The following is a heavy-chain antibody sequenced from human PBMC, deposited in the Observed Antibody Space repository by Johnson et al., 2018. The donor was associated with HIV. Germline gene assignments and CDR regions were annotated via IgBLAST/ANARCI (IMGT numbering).Heavy chain of an antibody. V-gene: IGHV3-20*04. D-gene: IGHD3-16*01. Sequence: VQLVESGGGVVRPGGSLRLSCTTSEFIFDDYGMSWVRQAPGKGLEWVSGIGTAGDTYYADSVTGRFTISRDNSKNTLYLQMNSLRAEDTAVYYCAREFGDLRAFDIWGQGTMVTVSS. CDR2: IGTAGDT. CDR1: EFIFDDYG. CDR3: AREFGDLRAFDI. J-gene: IGHJ3*02.